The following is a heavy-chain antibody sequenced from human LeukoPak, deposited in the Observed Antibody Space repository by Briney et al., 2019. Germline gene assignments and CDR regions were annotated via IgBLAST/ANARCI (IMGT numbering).Heavy chain of an antibody. V-gene: IGHV3-23*01. CDR1: GFTFSSYG. D-gene: IGHD6-25*01. CDR3: AKSGGAVSDY. Sequence: GGSLRLSCAASGFTFSSYGMTWVRQAPGKGLEWVSAISGSGGRTHYADSVKGRFTISRDNSKNTLYLQMNSLRAEDTAIYYCAKSGGAVSDYWGQGTLVTVSS. CDR2: ISGSGGRT. J-gene: IGHJ4*02.